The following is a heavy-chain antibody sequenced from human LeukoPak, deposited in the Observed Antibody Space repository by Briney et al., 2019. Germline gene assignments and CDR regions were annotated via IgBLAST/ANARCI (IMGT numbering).Heavy chain of an antibody. V-gene: IGHV1-46*01. J-gene: IGHJ6*03. CDR2: INPSGGST. Sequence: GASVKVSCKSSVYTFTSYYMHWVRQAPGQGLEWMGIINPSGGSTSYAQKFQGRVTMTRDTSTSTVYMELSSLRSEDTAVYYCARDPGEYYYYMDVWGKGTTVTVSS. CDR3: ARDPGEYYYYMDV. CDR1: VYTFTSYY. D-gene: IGHD1-26*01.